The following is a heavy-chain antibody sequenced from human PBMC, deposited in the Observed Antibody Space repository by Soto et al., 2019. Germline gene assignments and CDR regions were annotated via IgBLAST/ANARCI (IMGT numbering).Heavy chain of an antibody. CDR2: IKSKTDGGTT. CDR3: TTPLVTRYCSSTSCYSRDYGMDV. D-gene: IGHD2-2*01. CDR1: GFTFSNAW. V-gene: IGHV3-15*07. J-gene: IGHJ6*02. Sequence: GGSLRLSCAASGFTFSNAWMNWVRQAPGKGLEWVGRIKSKTDGGTTDYAAPVKDRFTISRDDSKKTLYLQMNSLKTEDTSVFYCTTPLVTRYCSSTSCYSRDYGMDVWGQGTTVTVSS.